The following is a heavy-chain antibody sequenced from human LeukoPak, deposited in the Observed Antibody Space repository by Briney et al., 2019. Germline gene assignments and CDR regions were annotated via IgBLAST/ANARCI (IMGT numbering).Heavy chain of an antibody. D-gene: IGHD2-2*01. Sequence: ASVKVSCKASGYTFTGYYMHWVRQAPGQGLEWMGWINPNSGGTNYAQKFQGWVTMTRDTSISTAYMELSRLRSDDTAVYYCARARGYCSSTNCLGHPNWFDPWGQGTLVTVSS. CDR3: ARARGYCSSTNCLGHPNWFDP. CDR1: GYTFTGYY. V-gene: IGHV1-2*04. CDR2: INPNSGGT. J-gene: IGHJ5*02.